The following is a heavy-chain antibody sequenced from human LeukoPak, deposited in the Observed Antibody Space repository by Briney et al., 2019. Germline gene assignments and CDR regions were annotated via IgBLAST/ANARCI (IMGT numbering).Heavy chain of an antibody. J-gene: IGHJ4*02. CDR3: ARAILRAFDY. V-gene: IGHV1-18*01. Sequence: ASVKVSCKASGGTFSSYAISWVRQAPGQGLEWMGWISAYNGNTNYAQKLQGRVTMTTDTSTSTAYMELRSLRSDDTAVYYCARAILRAFDYWGQGTLVTVSS. CDR2: ISAYNGNT. CDR1: GGTFSSYA. D-gene: IGHD3-3*01.